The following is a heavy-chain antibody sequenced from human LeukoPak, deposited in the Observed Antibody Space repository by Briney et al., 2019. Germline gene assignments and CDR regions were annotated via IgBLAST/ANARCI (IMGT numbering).Heavy chain of an antibody. V-gene: IGHV3-11*01. CDR2: ISSSGSTI. Sequence: PGGSLRLSCAASGFTFSDYYVSWIRQAAGKGLEWVSYISSSGSTIYYADSVKGRFTISRDNAKNSLYLQMNSLRAEDTAVYYCARDRDYYGSGSYRYWGQGTLVTVSS. J-gene: IGHJ4*02. CDR3: ARDRDYYGSGSYRY. CDR1: GFTFSDYY. D-gene: IGHD3-10*01.